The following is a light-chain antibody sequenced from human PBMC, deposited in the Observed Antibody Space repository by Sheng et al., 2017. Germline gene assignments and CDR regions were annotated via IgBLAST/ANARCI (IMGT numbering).Light chain of an antibody. J-gene: IGKJ1*01. Sequence: DIQMTQSPSSLSASVGDRVTITCQASQDISNYLNWYQQKPGKAPKLLIYDASNLETGVPSRFSGSGSGTDFTFTISSLQPDDIATYYCQKYESSWTFGQGTKVEIK. V-gene: IGKV1-33*01. CDR3: QKYESSWT. CDR1: QDISNY. CDR2: DAS.